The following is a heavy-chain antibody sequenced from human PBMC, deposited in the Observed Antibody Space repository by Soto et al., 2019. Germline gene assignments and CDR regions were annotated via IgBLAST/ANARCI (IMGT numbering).Heavy chain of an antibody. CDR1: GGSISRYY. CDR3: ARHAGSLTSFDY. CDR2: IYYSGST. D-gene: IGHD3-9*01. J-gene: IGHJ4*02. V-gene: IGHV4-59*08. Sequence: SETLSLTWTVSGGSISRYYWSWIRQPPGKGLEFIGHIYYSGSTHYNPPLKSRVTISVDTSKSQFSLKLTSVAAADTAVYYCARHAGSLTSFDYWGQGTLVTVSS.